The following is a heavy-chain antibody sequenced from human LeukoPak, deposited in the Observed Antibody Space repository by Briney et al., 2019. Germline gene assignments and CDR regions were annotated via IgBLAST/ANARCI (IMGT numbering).Heavy chain of an antibody. V-gene: IGHV3-21*01. Sequence: PGGSLRLSCAASGFTSSSYSMNWVRQAPGKGLEWVSSISSTSSYIYYADSVKGRFTISRDNAKNSLYLQMNSLRAEDTAVYYCARDPLKRAFDIWGQGTMVTVSS. CDR1: GFTSSSYS. CDR2: ISSTSSYI. J-gene: IGHJ3*02. CDR3: ARDPLKRAFDI.